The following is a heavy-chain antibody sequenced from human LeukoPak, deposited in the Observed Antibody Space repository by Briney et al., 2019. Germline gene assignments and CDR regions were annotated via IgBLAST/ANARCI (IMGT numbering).Heavy chain of an antibody. CDR2: ISTSGGSS. CDR3: AIMHPYYDGSGYWVQ. CDR1: GFTFDNYR. Sequence: GGSLRLSCAASGFTFDNYRMSWVRQAPGKGLEWVSGISTSGGSSSYTDSVKGRFTISRDNPRNTLYMQMNSLRAEDTALYYCAIMHPYYDGSGYWVQWGQGTLVTVSS. V-gene: IGHV3-23*01. J-gene: IGHJ4*02. D-gene: IGHD3-22*01.